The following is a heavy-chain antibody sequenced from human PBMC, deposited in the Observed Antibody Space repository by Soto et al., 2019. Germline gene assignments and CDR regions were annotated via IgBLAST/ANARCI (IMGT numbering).Heavy chain of an antibody. V-gene: IGHV4-30-2*01. Sequence: TLSLTCGVSGGYSSSGFDSWSWIQQPPGKGLEWIGYIYHSGSTYYNPSLKSRVTISVDRSKNQFSLKLSSVTAADTAVYYCARGGSGYHFDYWGQGTPVTVSS. CDR2: IYHSGST. CDR3: ARGGSGYHFDY. CDR1: GGYSSSGFDS. D-gene: IGHD5-12*01. J-gene: IGHJ4*02.